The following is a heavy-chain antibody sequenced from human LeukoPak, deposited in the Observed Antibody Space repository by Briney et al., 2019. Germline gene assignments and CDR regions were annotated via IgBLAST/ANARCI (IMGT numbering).Heavy chain of an antibody. J-gene: IGHJ4*02. CDR3: AKVCSGGGTDY. CDR2: ISGSGGST. D-gene: IGHD6-19*01. V-gene: IGHV3-23*01. Sequence: GVPLRLSCAASGFTFSSYAMSWVRQAPGKGLEWVSAISGSGGSTYYADSVKGRFTISRDNSKNTLYLQMNSRSAEDTAVYYCAKVCSGGGTDYWGQGTLVTVSS. CDR1: GFTFSSYA.